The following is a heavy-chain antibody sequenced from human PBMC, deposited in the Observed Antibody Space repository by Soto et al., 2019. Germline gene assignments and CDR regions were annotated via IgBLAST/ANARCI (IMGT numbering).Heavy chain of an antibody. Sequence: SETLSLTCAVSSGSISSSNWWSWVRQPPGKGLEWIGEIYHSGSTNYNPSLKSRVTISVDKSKNQFSLKLSSVTAADTAVYYCARGIRGGQWLVSYYYYYYYMDVWGKGTTVTVSS. CDR2: IYHSGST. J-gene: IGHJ6*03. D-gene: IGHD6-19*01. CDR3: ARGIRGGQWLVSYYYYYYYMDV. CDR1: SGSISSSNW. V-gene: IGHV4-4*02.